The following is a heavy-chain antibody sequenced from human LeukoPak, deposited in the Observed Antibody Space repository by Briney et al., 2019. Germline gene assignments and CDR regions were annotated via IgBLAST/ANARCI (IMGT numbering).Heavy chain of an antibody. J-gene: IGHJ5*02. D-gene: IGHD3-3*01. CDR2: IYYSGST. V-gene: IGHV4-59*01. Sequence: PSETLSLTCTVSGGSISSYYWSWIRQPPGEGLEWFGYIYYSGSTNYNPSLKSRVTISVDPSKNQFSLKLSSVTAADTAVYYCAMTYYDFWSGPWGFDPWGQGTLVTVSS. CDR1: GGSISSYY. CDR3: AMTYYDFWSGPWGFDP.